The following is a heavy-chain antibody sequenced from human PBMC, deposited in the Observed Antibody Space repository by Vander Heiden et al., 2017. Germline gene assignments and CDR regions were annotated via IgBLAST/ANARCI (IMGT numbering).Heavy chain of an antibody. D-gene: IGHD5-18*01. CDR3: ARVRFQLWAYYFDY. CDR2: INSDGSST. Sequence: EVQLVESGGGLVQPGGSLRLSCAASGFTFSSYWMHWVRQVPGKGLVWVSRINSDGSSTSYADSVKGRFTISRDNAKNTLYLQMNSLRAEDTAVYYCARVRFQLWAYYFDYWGQGTLVTVSS. CDR1: GFTFSSYW. J-gene: IGHJ4*02. V-gene: IGHV3-74*01.